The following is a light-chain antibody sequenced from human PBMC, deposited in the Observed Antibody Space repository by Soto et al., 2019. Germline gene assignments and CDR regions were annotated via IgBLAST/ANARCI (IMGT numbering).Light chain of an antibody. J-gene: IGLJ1*01. CDR3: SSYTSSSIYV. CDR2: EVI. CDR1: SSDVGSYNR. Sequence: QSVLTQPPSVSGSPGQSVTISCTGTSSDVGSYNRVSWYQQPPGTAPKLMIYEVINRPSGVPDRLSGSKSGNTASLTISGLQAEDEADYYCSSYTSSSIYVFGTGTKVTVL. V-gene: IGLV2-18*02.